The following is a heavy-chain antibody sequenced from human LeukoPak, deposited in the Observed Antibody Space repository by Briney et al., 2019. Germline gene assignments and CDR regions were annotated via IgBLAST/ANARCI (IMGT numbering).Heavy chain of an antibody. J-gene: IGHJ4*02. CDR1: GFTLSSYW. CDR2: IKQDGSEK. D-gene: IGHD1-1*01. V-gene: IGHV3-7*01. CDR3: AREDWNQDDY. Sequence: GGSLRLSCAASGFTLSSYWMSWVRQAPGKGLEWVAKIKQDGSEKYYVDSVKGRFTISRDNAKNSLYLQMNSLRAEDTAVYYCAREDWNQDDYWGQGTLVTVSS.